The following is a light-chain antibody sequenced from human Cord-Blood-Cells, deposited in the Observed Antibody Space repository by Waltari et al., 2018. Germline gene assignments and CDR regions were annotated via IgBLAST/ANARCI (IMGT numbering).Light chain of an antibody. CDR3: QQYGSSPTIT. V-gene: IGKV3-20*01. Sequence: EIVLTQSPGTLSLSPGDRASQSVSSSYLAWYQQKPGQAPRLLIYGASSRATGIPDRFSGSGSGTDFTLTISRLEPEDFAVYYCQQYGSSPTITFGQGTRLEIK. J-gene: IGKJ5*01. CDR1: QSVSSSY. CDR2: GAS.